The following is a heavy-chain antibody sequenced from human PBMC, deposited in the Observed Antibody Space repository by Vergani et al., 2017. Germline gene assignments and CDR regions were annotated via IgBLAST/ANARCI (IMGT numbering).Heavy chain of an antibody. CDR1: GYTFTDYY. CDR2: VDPEDGET. J-gene: IGHJ6*02. Sequence: EVQLLQSGAEVKKPGATVKISCKVSGYTFTDYYMHWVQQAPGKGLEWMGLVDPEDGETIYAEKFQGRVTITADTSTDTAYMELSSLRSEDTAVYYCATGGRAQLNSEYYYYGMDVWGQGTTVTVSS. CDR3: ATGGRAQLNSEYYYYGMDV. V-gene: IGHV1-69-2*01. D-gene: IGHD2-2*01.